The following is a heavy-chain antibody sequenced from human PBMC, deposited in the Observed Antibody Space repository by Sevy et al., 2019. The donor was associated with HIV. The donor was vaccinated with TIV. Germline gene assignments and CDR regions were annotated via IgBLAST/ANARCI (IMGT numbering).Heavy chain of an antibody. CDR2: ISYDGSNK. J-gene: IGHJ6*02. V-gene: IGHV3-30*04. CDR1: EFTFSSYA. D-gene: IGHD2-2*01. CDR3: ARGGYCSSTSCYRDYYYYYGMDV. Sequence: GGSLRLSCAASEFTFSSYAMHWVRQAPGKGLEWVAVISYDGSNKYYADSVKGRFTISRDNSKNTLYLQMNSLRAEDTAVYYCARGGYCSSTSCYRDYYYYYGMDVWGQGTTVTVSS.